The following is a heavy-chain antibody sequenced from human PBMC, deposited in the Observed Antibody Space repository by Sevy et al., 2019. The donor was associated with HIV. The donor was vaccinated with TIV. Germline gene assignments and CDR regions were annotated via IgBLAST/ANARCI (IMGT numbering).Heavy chain of an antibody. CDR2: LRYDGSNK. CDR3: AKTEYSGYDPPLYFDY. V-gene: IGHV3-30*02. Sequence: GGSLRLTCAASGFTFSSYGMHWVRRAPGKGLEWVAFLRYDGSNKDYADSVKGRFTISRDNSKNTLYLQMNSLRAEDTAVYYCAKTEYSGYDPPLYFDYWGQGTLVTVSS. J-gene: IGHJ4*02. D-gene: IGHD5-12*01. CDR1: GFTFSSYG.